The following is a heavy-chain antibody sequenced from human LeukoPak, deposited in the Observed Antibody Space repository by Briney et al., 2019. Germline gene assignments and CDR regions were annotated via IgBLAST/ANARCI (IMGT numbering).Heavy chain of an antibody. CDR2: IYYSGGT. CDR1: GGSISSYY. V-gene: IGHV4-59*01. J-gene: IGHJ6*02. CDR3: ARDKGRDGYNYYYGMDV. Sequence: SETLSLTCTVSGGSISSYYWSWIRQPPGKGLEWIGYIYYSGGTNYNPSLKSRVTISVDTSKNQFSLKLSSVTAADTAVYYCARDKGRDGYNYYYGMDVWGQGTTVTVSS. D-gene: IGHD5-24*01.